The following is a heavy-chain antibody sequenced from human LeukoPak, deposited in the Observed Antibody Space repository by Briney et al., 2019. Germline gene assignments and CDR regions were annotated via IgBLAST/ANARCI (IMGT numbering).Heavy chain of an antibody. J-gene: IGHJ6*03. D-gene: IGHD1-1*01. CDR3: ARDGATGTTHYYYYYMDV. CDR2: IIPIFGTA. Sequence: ASVKVSCKASGGTFSSYAISWVRQAPGQGLEWMGGIIPIFGTANYAQKFQGRVTITADKSTSTAYMELSSLRSEDTAVYYCARDGATGTTHYYYYYMDVWGKGTTVTVSS. CDR1: GGTFSSYA. V-gene: IGHV1-69*06.